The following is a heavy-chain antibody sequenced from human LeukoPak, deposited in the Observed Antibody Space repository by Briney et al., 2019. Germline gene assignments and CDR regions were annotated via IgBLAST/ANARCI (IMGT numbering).Heavy chain of an antibody. CDR2: INPNTGVT. CDR3: ARDPGYSYAVDY. CDR1: GYTFTGHY. Sequence: ASVKVSCKASGYTFTGHYLHWVRQAPGQGLEWMGRINPNTGVTEYVQKFQGRVTMTRDTSISTAYVGLTRLRSDDTAIYYCARDPGYSYAVDYWGQGTLVTVSS. J-gene: IGHJ4*02. V-gene: IGHV1-2*06. D-gene: IGHD5-18*01.